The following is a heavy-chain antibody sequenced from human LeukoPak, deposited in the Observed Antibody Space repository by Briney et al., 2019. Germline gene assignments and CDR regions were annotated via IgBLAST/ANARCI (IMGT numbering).Heavy chain of an antibody. CDR1: GFTFSSYG. D-gene: IGHD6-13*01. V-gene: IGHV3-30*18. CDR2: ISYDGSNK. Sequence: GGSLRLSCAASGFTFSSYGMHWVRQAPGKGLEGVAVISYDGSNKYYADSAKGRFTISRDNSKNTLYLQMNSLRAEDTAVYYCAKDSPAYSSSCPGDWGQGTLVTVSS. CDR3: AKDSPAYSSSCPGD. J-gene: IGHJ4*02.